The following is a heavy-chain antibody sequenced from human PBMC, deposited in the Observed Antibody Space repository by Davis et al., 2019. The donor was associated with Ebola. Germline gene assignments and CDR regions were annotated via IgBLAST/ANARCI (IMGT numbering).Heavy chain of an antibody. D-gene: IGHD3-3*01. CDR1: GFTFDDYA. V-gene: IGHV3-9*01. J-gene: IGHJ4*02. Sequence: SLKISCAASGFTFDDYAMHWVRQAPGKGLEWVSGISWTSGSIGYADSVKGRFTISRDNAKNSLYLQMNSLRAEDTALYYCAKAETRFLEWFIDYWGQGTLVTVSS. CDR2: ISWTSGSI. CDR3: AKAETRFLEWFIDY.